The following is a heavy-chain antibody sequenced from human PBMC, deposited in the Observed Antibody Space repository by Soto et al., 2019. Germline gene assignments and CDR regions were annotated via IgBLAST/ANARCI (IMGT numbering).Heavy chain of an antibody. CDR2: LFSGGST. V-gene: IGHV3-66*01. Sequence: GGSLRLSCAVSGFTVSGNFMSWVRQAPGKGLEGVSVLFSGGSTYYADSVKGRFTVSRDNSKNTLYLQMNSLRAEDTAVYYCARDRDYRASGGSTKYTIDYWGQGTLVTVSS. J-gene: IGHJ4*02. CDR3: ARDRDYRASGGSTKYTIDY. CDR1: GFTVSGNF. D-gene: IGHD2-15*01.